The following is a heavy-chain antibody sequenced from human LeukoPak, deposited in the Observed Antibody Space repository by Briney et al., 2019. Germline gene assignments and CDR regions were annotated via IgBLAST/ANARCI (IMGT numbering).Heavy chain of an antibody. CDR3: GRVGGSQEIDY. CDR1: GYTFTSYY. D-gene: IGHD1-26*01. Sequence: ASVKVSCKASGYTFTSYYMHWVRQAPGQRLEWMGWINTGNGNTKYSQEFQGRVTITRDTSASTAYMDLSSLRSEDMAVYYCGRVGGSQEIDYWGQGTLVTVSS. CDR2: INTGNGNT. J-gene: IGHJ4*02. V-gene: IGHV1-3*03.